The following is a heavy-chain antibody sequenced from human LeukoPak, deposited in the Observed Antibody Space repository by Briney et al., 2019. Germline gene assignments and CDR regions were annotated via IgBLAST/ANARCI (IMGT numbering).Heavy chain of an antibody. CDR3: AREGAPGYDFWSGYYRPLDY. D-gene: IGHD3-3*01. CDR2: INTDGSTT. Sequence: HPGGSLRLSCAASGFTFSSHWMHWVRQAPGKGLVWVSRINTDGSTTSYADSVKGRFTVSRDNAKNTLYLQMNSLRAEDTAVYYCAREGAPGYDFWSGYYRPLDYWGQGTLVTVSS. J-gene: IGHJ4*02. CDR1: GFTFSSHW. V-gene: IGHV3-74*01.